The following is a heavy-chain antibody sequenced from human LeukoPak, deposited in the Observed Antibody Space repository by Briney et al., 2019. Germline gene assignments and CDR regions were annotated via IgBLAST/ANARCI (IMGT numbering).Heavy chain of an antibody. CDR1: GFTFSSYW. Sequence: AGGSLRLSCAASGFTFSSYWMHWVRQAPGKGLVWVSRINSGGSSTSYADSVKGRFTISRDNAKNTLYLQMNSLRAEDTAVYYCARGCPDYGDYEGDWFDPWGEGTLVTVSS. V-gene: IGHV3-74*01. J-gene: IGHJ5*02. CDR2: INSGGSST. D-gene: IGHD4-17*01. CDR3: ARGCPDYGDYEGDWFDP.